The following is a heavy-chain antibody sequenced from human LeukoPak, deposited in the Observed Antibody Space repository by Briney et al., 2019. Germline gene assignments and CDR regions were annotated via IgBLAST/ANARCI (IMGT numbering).Heavy chain of an antibody. CDR3: ARSPKGSFDI. Sequence: SETLSLTCTVSGGSISSYYWSWIRQPPGKGLEWIGYIYYSGSTNYNPSLKSRVTMSVDTSKNQFSLRLNSVTAADTAVYYCARSPKGSFDIWGQGTMVTVSS. CDR2: IYYSGST. CDR1: GGSISSYY. J-gene: IGHJ3*02. V-gene: IGHV4-59*12.